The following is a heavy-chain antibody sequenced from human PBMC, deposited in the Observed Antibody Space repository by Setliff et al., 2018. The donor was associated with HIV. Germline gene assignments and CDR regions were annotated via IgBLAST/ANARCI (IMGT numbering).Heavy chain of an antibody. V-gene: IGHV4-59*08. CDR2: IYNSGIT. J-gene: IGHJ4*02. CDR3: ARQVAARKVDY. Sequence: SETLSLTCTVSGGSISSYYWSWIRQPPGKGLEWIGYIYNSGITSYNPSLKSRVTISQNTSKNQSSLKLNSVTAAETAVYYCARQVAARKVDYWGQGLLVTVSS. D-gene: IGHD6-13*01. CDR1: GGSISSYY.